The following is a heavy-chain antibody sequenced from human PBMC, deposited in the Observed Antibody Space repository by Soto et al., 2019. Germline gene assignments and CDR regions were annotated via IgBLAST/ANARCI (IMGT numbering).Heavy chain of an antibody. D-gene: IGHD3-22*01. Sequence: QVQLVQSGAEVKKPGASVKVSCKASGYTFTCYYMHWVRQAPGQGLEWMGWINPNSGGTNYAQKFQGWVTMTRDTSISTAYMELSRLRSDDTAVYYCARDGTYYYVSSGFDYWGQGTLVTVSS. J-gene: IGHJ4*02. CDR3: ARDGTYYYVSSGFDY. CDR1: GYTFTCYY. V-gene: IGHV1-2*04. CDR2: INPNSGGT.